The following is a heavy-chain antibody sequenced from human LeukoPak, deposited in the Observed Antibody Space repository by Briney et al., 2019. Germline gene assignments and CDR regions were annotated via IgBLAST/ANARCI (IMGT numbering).Heavy chain of an antibody. J-gene: IGHJ4*02. Sequence: GGSPRLSCAASGFTFSSYSMNWVRQAPGKGLEWVSAISGSGGSTYYADSVKGRFTISRDNSKNTLYLQMNSLRAEDTAVYYCAKDDIAVAGRLDYWGQGTLVTVSS. V-gene: IGHV3-23*01. D-gene: IGHD6-19*01. CDR3: AKDDIAVAGRLDY. CDR2: ISGSGGST. CDR1: GFTFSSYS.